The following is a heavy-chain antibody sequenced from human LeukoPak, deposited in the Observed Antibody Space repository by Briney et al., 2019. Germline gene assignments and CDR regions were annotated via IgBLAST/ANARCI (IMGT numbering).Heavy chain of an antibody. CDR1: GFTFTSSA. J-gene: IGHJ4*02. V-gene: IGHV1-58*01. CDR3: TRDLTEYVGASAD. CDR2: IVVGSGNT. Sequence: SVKVSCKASGFTFTSSAVQWVRQARGQRLEWIGWIVVGSGNTNYAQKFQERVTITRDMSTSTAYMELSSLRSEDTAVYYCTRDLTEYVGASADWGQGTLVTVSS. D-gene: IGHD1-26*01.